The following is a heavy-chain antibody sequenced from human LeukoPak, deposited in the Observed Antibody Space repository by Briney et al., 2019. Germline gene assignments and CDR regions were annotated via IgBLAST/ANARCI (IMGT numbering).Heavy chain of an antibody. J-gene: IGHJ4*02. CDR2: ISAYNGNT. V-gene: IGHV1-18*01. Sequence: ASVKVSCKASGYTFTSYGISWVRQAPGQGLEWMGWISAYNGNTNYAQKLQGRVTMAADTSISTAYMELSRLRSDDTAVYYCGRGGYYYDSSGYYYPFDYWGQGTLVTVSS. CDR1: GYTFTSYG. D-gene: IGHD3-22*01. CDR3: GRGGYYYDSSGYYYPFDY.